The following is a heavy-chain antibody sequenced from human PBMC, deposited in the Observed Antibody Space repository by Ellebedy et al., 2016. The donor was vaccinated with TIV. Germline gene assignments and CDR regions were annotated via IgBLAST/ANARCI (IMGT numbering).Heavy chain of an antibody. CDR1: GFTFSSYA. D-gene: IGHD3-22*01. J-gene: IGHJ4*02. CDR3: AKGRGGGSDSSAPRYYFDY. CDR2: ISNTGSRT. V-gene: IGHV3-23*01. Sequence: GESLKISCAASGFTFSSYAMSWVRQAPGKGLEWVSTISNTGSRTYYADSVEGRFIISRDNSKKTRYLQLNSLRAEETAVYDCAKGRGGGSDSSAPRYYFDYWGLGTLVTVSS.